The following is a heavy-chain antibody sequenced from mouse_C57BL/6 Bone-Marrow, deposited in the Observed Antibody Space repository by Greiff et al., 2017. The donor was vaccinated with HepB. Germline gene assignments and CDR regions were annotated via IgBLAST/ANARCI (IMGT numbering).Heavy chain of an antibody. CDR3: ARPFYYGSSYKYFDV. J-gene: IGHJ1*03. CDR2: INSDGGST. D-gene: IGHD1-1*01. CDR1: EYEFPSLD. Sequence: EVKLMESGGGLVQPGESRKLSFESNEYEFPSLDMSWVRKTPEKRLELVAAINSDGGSTYYPDTMERRFIISRDNTKKTLYLQMSSLRSEDTALYYCARPFYYGSSYKYFDVWGTGTTVTVSS. V-gene: IGHV5-2*01.